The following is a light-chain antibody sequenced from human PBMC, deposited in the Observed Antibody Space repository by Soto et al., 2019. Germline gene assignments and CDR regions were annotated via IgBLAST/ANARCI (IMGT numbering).Light chain of an antibody. J-gene: IGLJ1*01. Sequence: QSALTQPRSVSGSHGQSVTISCTGTSSDVGGYNYVSWYQQHPGKAPKLMIYDVSERPSGVPDRFSGSKSGNTASLTISGLQAVDEADYYCCSYAGSFYVFGTGTKVTVL. CDR3: CSYAGSFYV. CDR2: DVS. CDR1: SSDVGGYNY. V-gene: IGLV2-11*01.